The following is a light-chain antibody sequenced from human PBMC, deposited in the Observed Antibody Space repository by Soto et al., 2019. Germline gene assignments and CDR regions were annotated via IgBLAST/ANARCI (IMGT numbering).Light chain of an antibody. V-gene: IGLV1-40*01. J-gene: IGLJ2*01. Sequence: QSVLTQPPSVSGAPGQRVTISCTGSSSNIGAGYDVHWYQQLPGTAPKLLIYGNSNRPSGVPDRFSGSKSGTSASLAITGLQAEDEADYYFQSYVSSLSVVFGGGTQLTVL. CDR2: GNS. CDR1: SSNIGAGYD. CDR3: QSYVSSLSVV.